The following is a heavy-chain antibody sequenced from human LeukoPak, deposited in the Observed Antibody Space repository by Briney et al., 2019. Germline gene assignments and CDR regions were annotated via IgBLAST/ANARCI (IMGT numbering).Heavy chain of an antibody. CDR2: ITGSGST. CDR1: GFTFSNSA. CDR3: AKGGISSRPGLDYRAQGTLDY. D-gene: IGHD6-6*01. Sequence: PGGSLRLSCVASGFTFSNSAMSWVRQAPGKGLEWVSSITGSGSTYSADSVKGRFTISRDNSENTLYLQMNSLRAEDMAVYYCAKGGISSRPGLDYRAQGTLDYWAQGTLVTVSS. V-gene: IGHV3-23*01. J-gene: IGHJ4*02.